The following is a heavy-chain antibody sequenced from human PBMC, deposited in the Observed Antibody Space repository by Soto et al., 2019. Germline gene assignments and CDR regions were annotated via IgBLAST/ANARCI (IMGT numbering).Heavy chain of an antibody. D-gene: IGHD3-9*01. CDR1: GGSISSSSYY. Sequence: TSETLSLTCTVSGGSISSSSYYWGWIRQPPGKGLEWIGSIYYSGSTYYNPSLKSRVTISVDTSKNQFSLKLSSVTAADTVLYYCASLRSYYDILTSPKNYWGQGTLVTVSS. CDR2: IYYSGST. CDR3: ASLRSYYDILTSPKNY. V-gene: IGHV4-39*01. J-gene: IGHJ4*02.